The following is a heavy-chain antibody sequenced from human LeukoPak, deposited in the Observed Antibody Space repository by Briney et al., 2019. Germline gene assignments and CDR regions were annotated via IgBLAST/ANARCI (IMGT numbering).Heavy chain of an antibody. CDR2: VNTNTGNP. Sequence: ASVKVSCKPSGYTFTDYAINWVRQAPGQGLEYMGWVNTNTGNPTYAQGFTGRFAFSSDSSVGTAYLQITSLKADDSAIYFCASCNDSSGYFAYWGQGTLVTVSS. CDR3: ASCNDSSGYFAY. J-gene: IGHJ4*02. CDR1: GYTFTDYA. V-gene: IGHV7-4-1*02. D-gene: IGHD3-22*01.